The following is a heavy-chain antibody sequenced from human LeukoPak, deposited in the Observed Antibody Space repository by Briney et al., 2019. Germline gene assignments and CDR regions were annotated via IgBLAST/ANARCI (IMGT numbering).Heavy chain of an antibody. J-gene: IGHJ4*02. V-gene: IGHV1-2*02. CDR2: INPNSAGT. CDR1: GYTFIGYY. CDR3: AREDSGWYVDY. D-gene: IGHD6-19*01. Sequence: ASVKVSCKTSGYTFIGYYMHWVRQAPGQGLEWMGWINPNSAGTNYAQKFECRVTMTRHTSISTAYMELSRLRSDDTAVYYCAREDSGWYVDYWGQGTLVTVSS.